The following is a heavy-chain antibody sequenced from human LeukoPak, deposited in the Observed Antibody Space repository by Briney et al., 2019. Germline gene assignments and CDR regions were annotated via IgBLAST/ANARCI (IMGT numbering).Heavy chain of an antibody. CDR3: ATWAIAVALFDY. Sequence: ASAKVSCKVSGYTLTELSMHWVRQAPGKGLEWMGGFDPEDGETIYAQKFQGRVTMTEDTSTDTAYMELSSLRSEDTAVYYCATWAIAVALFDYWGQGTLVTVSS. CDR1: GYTLTELS. CDR2: FDPEDGET. V-gene: IGHV1-24*01. J-gene: IGHJ4*02. D-gene: IGHD6-19*01.